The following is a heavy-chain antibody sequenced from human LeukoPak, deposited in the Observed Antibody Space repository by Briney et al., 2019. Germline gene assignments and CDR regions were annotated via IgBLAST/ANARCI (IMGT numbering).Heavy chain of an antibody. CDR3: ARDHDSSGWAFDY. CDR2: IYYSGST. J-gene: IGHJ4*02. CDR1: GGSISSSSYY. V-gene: IGHV4-39*07. D-gene: IGHD6-19*01. Sequence: SETLSLTCTVSGGSISSSSYYWGWIRQPPGKGLEWIGSIYYSGSTYYNPSLKSRVTISVDTSKNQFSLKLSSVTAADTAVYYCARDHDSSGWAFDYWGQGTLVTVSS.